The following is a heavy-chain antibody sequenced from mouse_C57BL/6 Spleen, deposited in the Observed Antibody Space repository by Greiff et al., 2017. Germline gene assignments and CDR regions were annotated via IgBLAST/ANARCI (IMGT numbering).Heavy chain of an antibody. J-gene: IGHJ1*03. V-gene: IGHV3-6*01. CDR1: GYSITSGYY. Sequence: EVQLVESGPGLVKPSQSLSLTCSVTGYSITSGYYWNWIRQFPGNKLEWMGYISYDGSNNYNPSLKNRISITRDTSKNQFFLKLNSVTTEDTATYYCARRDYPLWYFDVWGTGTTVTVSS. CDR2: ISYDGSN. D-gene: IGHD2-4*01. CDR3: ARRDYPLWYFDV.